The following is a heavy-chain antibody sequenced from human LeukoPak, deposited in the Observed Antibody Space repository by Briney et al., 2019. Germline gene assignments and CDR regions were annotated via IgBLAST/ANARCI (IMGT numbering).Heavy chain of an antibody. CDR2: INHSGST. CDR3: ASLYSSSNNWFDP. D-gene: IGHD6-6*01. CDR1: GGSIKSNNW. Sequence: SETLSLTCAVSGGSIKSNNWWSWVRQPPGKGLEWIGEINHSGSTNYNPSLKSRVTISVDTSKNQFSLKLSSVTAADTAVYYCASLYSSSNNWFDPWGQGTLVTVSS. V-gene: IGHV4-4*02. J-gene: IGHJ5*02.